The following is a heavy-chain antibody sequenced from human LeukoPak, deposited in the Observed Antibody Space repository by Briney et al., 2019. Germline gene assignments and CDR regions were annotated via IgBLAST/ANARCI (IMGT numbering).Heavy chain of an antibody. CDR2: IYYSGST. Sequence: PSETLSLTCTLSGGSFSSYYWSWIRQPPGKGLEWIGYIYYSGSTNYNPSLKSRVTISVDTSKNQFSLKLSSVTATDTAVYYCARAPYQSGSSRLWYFDLWGRGTLVTVSS. CDR1: GGSFSSYY. J-gene: IGHJ2*01. V-gene: IGHV4-59*01. D-gene: IGHD1-26*01. CDR3: ARAPYQSGSSRLWYFDL.